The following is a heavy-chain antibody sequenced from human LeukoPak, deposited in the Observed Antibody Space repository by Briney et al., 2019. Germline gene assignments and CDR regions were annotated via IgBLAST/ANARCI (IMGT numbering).Heavy chain of an antibody. J-gene: IGHJ6*02. D-gene: IGHD5-18*01. V-gene: IGHV3-33*08. CDR3: ARAVDTANYYYGMDV. Sequence: GGSLRLSCAASGFTFSSYWMNWARQAPGKGLEWVAVIWYDGSNKYYADSVKGRFTISRDNSKNTLYLQMNSLRAEDTAVYYCARAVDTANYYYGMDVWGQGTTVTVSS. CDR1: GFTFSSYW. CDR2: IWYDGSNK.